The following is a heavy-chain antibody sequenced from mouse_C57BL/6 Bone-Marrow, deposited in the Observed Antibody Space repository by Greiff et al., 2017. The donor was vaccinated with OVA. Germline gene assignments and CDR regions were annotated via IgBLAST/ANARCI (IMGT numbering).Heavy chain of an antibody. CDR2: IYPGSGNT. CDR3: AREDGYYVGAMDD. J-gene: IGHJ4*01. V-gene: IGHV1-76*01. CDR1: GYTFTDYY. Sequence: QVQLQQSGAELVRPGASVQLSCKASGYTFTDYYINWVKQRPGQGLEWIARIYPGSGNTYYNEKFKGKATLTAEKSSSTAYMQLSSLTSEDSAVYFCAREDGYYVGAMDDWGQGTSVTVSS. D-gene: IGHD2-3*01.